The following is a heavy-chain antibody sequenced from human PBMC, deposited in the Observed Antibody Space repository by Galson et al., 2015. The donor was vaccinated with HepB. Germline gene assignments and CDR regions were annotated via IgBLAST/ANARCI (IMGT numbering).Heavy chain of an antibody. V-gene: IGHV1-46*01. CDR2: INPSGGST. Sequence: SVKVSCKASGYTFTSYYMHWVRQAPGQGLEWMGIINPSGGSTSYAQKFQGRVTMTRDTSTSTVYMELSSLRSEDTAVYYCARLGYCSSTSCYTNQYYYYYMDVWGKGTTVTVSS. CDR1: GYTFTSYY. J-gene: IGHJ6*03. CDR3: ARLGYCSSTSCYTNQYYYYYMDV. D-gene: IGHD2-2*02.